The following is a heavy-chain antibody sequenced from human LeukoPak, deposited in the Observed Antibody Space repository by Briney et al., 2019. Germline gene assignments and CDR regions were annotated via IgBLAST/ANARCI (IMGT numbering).Heavy chain of an antibody. D-gene: IGHD3-22*01. V-gene: IGHV4-39*07. J-gene: IGHJ3*02. CDR2: ICYSGST. CDR3: ARVPYYYDSSGYGGAFDI. Sequence: PSETLSLTCTVSGGSISSSSYYWGWIRQPPGKGLEWIGNICYSGSTYYNPSLKSRVTVSVDTSKNQFSLKLSSVTAADTAVYYCARVPYYYDSSGYGGAFDIWGQGTMVTVSS. CDR1: GGSISSSSYY.